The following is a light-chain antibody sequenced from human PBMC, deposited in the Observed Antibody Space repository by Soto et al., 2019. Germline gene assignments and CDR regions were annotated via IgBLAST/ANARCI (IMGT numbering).Light chain of an antibody. J-gene: IGLJ1*01. V-gene: IGLV2-14*01. Sequence: QSALTQPAYVSGSPGQSITISCTGTSSDVGGYNYVSWYQQHPGKAPKLMIYDVSNRPSGVSNRFSGSKSGNTASLTISGLQAEDEADYYCSSYTSSISLYVFGTGTKLTVL. CDR2: DVS. CDR3: SSYTSSISLYV. CDR1: SSDVGGYNY.